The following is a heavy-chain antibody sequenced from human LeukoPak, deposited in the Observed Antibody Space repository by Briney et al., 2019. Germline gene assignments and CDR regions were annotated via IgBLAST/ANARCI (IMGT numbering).Heavy chain of an antibody. CDR2: INWNGGST. CDR3: ARDVDYVWGSYRYGYYFDY. CDR1: GFTFSSYA. V-gene: IGHV3-20*04. Sequence: PGGSLRLSCAASGFTFSSYAMSWVRQAPGKGLEWVSGINWNGGSTGYADSVKGRFTISRDNAKNSLYLQMNSLRAEDTALYYCARDVDYVWGSYRYGYYFDYWGQGTLVTVSS. J-gene: IGHJ4*02. D-gene: IGHD3-16*02.